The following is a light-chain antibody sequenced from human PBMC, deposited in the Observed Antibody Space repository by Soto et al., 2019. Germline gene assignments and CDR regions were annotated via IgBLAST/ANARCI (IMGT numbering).Light chain of an antibody. CDR3: CSYAGSSTYWV. J-gene: IGLJ3*02. Sequence: QSVLTQPASVSGSPGQSITISCTGNSSDAGNYNYVSWYQQHPGKAPKVIIYEDSKRPSGVPNRISGSKSGTTASLTIAGLQAEDEADYYCCSYAGSSTYWVFGGGTKLTVL. CDR1: SSDAGNYNY. V-gene: IGLV2-23*01. CDR2: EDS.